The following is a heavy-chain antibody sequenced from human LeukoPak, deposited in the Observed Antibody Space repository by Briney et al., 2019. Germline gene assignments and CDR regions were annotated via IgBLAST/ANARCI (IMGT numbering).Heavy chain of an antibody. CDR3: ARDPAGVVVVAVPNPPDY. V-gene: IGHV1-18*01. Sequence: GASVKVSCKASGYTFTSYGISWVRQAPGQGLEWMGWISAYNGNTNYAQKLQGRVTMTTDTSTSTAYMELRSLRSDDTAVYYCARDPAGVVVVAVPNPPDYWGQGTLVTVSS. D-gene: IGHD2-15*01. CDR2: ISAYNGNT. CDR1: GYTFTSYG. J-gene: IGHJ4*02.